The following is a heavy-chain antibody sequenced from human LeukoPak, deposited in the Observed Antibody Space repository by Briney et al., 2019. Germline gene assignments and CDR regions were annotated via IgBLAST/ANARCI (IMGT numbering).Heavy chain of an antibody. V-gene: IGHV1-2*02. Sequence: GDSVKLSCKASGYNLTGYYMQWVRPAPRQGPEGMGWINPNSGVTNYAQKYQGRVTKARDTSISAAYLKLSRLRSDDTAVYYCARGVVVPAAARYYYYYYMDVWGKGTTVTVSS. J-gene: IGHJ6*03. CDR1: GYNLTGYY. D-gene: IGHD2-2*01. CDR2: INPNSGVT. CDR3: ARGVVVPAAARYYYYYYMDV.